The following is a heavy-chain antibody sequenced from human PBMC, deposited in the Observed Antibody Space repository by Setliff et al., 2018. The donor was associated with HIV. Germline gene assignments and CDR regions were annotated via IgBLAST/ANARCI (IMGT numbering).Heavy chain of an antibody. J-gene: IGHJ4*02. V-gene: IGHV4-39*07. Sequence: SETLSLTCTVSGDSMSSDNYFWVWVRQPPGKGLEWMGNIFHSGNTYYSPSLKSRVTMSLDTSMNQFSLKLTSVTAADSAVYYCARDQPQDYDSLTGHYTGRYFDYWGRGTLVTVSS. CDR2: IFHSGNT. D-gene: IGHD3-9*01. CDR1: GDSMSSDNYF. CDR3: ARDQPQDYDSLTGHYTGRYFDY.